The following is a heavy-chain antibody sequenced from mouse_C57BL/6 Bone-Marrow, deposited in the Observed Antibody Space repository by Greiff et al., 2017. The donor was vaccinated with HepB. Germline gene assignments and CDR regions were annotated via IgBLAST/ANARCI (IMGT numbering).Heavy chain of an antibody. CDR2: IRSKSNNYAT. CDR1: GFSFNTYA. D-gene: IGHD3-3*01. J-gene: IGHJ3*01. Sequence: EVQLVESGGGLVQPKGSLKLSCAASGFSFNTYAMNWVRQAPGKGLEWVARIRSKSNNYATYYADSVKDRFTISRDDSESMLYLQMNNLKTEDTAMYYCVRDRTGWFAYWGQGTLVTVSA. V-gene: IGHV10-1*01. CDR3: VRDRTGWFAY.